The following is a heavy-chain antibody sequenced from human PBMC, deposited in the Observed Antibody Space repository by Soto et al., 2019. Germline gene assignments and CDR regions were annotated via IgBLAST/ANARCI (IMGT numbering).Heavy chain of an antibody. V-gene: IGHV4-34*01. J-gene: IGHJ4*02. Sequence: QVQLQQWGAGLLKPSETLSLTCAVYGGSFSGYYWSWIRQPPGKGLEWIGEINHSGSTNYNPSLKSRGTISVDTSKNQFSLKLSSVTAADTAVYYCARGWGLRWPTPTFYSFDYWGQGTLVTVSS. CDR1: GGSFSGYY. CDR2: INHSGST. D-gene: IGHD4-17*01. CDR3: ARGWGLRWPTPTFYSFDY.